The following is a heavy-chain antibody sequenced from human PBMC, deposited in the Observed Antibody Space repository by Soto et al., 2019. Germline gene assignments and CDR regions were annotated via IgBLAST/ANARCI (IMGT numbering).Heavy chain of an antibody. V-gene: IGHV3-74*01. Sequence: EVQLVESGGGLVQPGGSLRLSCAASEFTFSNHWMHWVRQAPGEGLVWVSRLNSGGSTTNYADSVKGRFTISRDSAKNTLYLQMNSLRAEDTAVYYCVRGGRLAYYMDVWGKGATVTVSS. CDR1: EFTFSNHW. J-gene: IGHJ6*03. CDR2: LNSGGSTT. D-gene: IGHD3-3*02. CDR3: VRGGRLAYYMDV.